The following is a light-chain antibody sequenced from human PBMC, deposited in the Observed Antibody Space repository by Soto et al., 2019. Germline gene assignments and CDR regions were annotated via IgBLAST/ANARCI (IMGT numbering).Light chain of an antibody. Sequence: EVVMTQSPATLSVSPGERATLSCRASQSVSSNLAWYQQKPGQAPRLLIYGASTRATGIPARFSGSGSGTELTLSISSLQSEDFAVYYCQQYYNWPPITFGQGTRLEI. CDR3: QQYYNWPPIT. V-gene: IGKV3-15*01. J-gene: IGKJ5*01. CDR2: GAS. CDR1: QSVSSN.